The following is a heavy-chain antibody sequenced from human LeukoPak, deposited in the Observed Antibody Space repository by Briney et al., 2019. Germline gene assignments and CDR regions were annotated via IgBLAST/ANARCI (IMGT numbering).Heavy chain of an antibody. Sequence: SETLSLTCAVYGGSFSGYYWSWIRQPPGKGLEWIGEINHSGGTNYNPSLKSRVTISVDTSKNQFSLKLSSVTAADTAVYYCARARGWFDPWGQGTLVTVSS. V-gene: IGHV4-34*01. CDR3: ARARGWFDP. CDR1: GGSFSGYY. D-gene: IGHD3-10*01. CDR2: INHSGGT. J-gene: IGHJ5*02.